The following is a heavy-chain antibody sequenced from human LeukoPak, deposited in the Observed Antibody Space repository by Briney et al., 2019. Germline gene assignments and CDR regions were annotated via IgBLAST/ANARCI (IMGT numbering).Heavy chain of an antibody. V-gene: IGHV3-9*01. Sequence: GGSLRLSCAASGFTFDDYAMHWVRHAPGKGLEWVSGISWNSGSIGYADSVKGRFTISRDNAKNSLYLQMNSLRAEDTALYYCAKDSPRYYDSSGYYDYWGQGTLVTVSS. D-gene: IGHD3-22*01. J-gene: IGHJ4*02. CDR2: ISWNSGSI. CDR1: GFTFDDYA. CDR3: AKDSPRYYDSSGYYDY.